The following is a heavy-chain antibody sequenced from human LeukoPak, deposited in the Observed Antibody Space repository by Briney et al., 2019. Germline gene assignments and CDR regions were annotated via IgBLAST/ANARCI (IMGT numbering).Heavy chain of an antibody. CDR1: GGSISSSSYY. Sequence: NPSETLSLTCTVSGGSISSSSYYWGWIRQPPGKGLEWIGSIYYSGSTYYNPSLKSRVTISVDTSNNQFSLKLSSVTAADTAVYHCASVPHYYYDSSGYSDYWGQGTLVTVSS. CDR3: ASVPHYYYDSSGYSDY. CDR2: IYYSGST. V-gene: IGHV4-39*01. J-gene: IGHJ4*02. D-gene: IGHD3-22*01.